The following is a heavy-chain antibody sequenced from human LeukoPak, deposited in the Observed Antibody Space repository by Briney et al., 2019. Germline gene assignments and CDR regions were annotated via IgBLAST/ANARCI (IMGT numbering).Heavy chain of an antibody. V-gene: IGHV3-23*01. D-gene: IGHD3-3*01. J-gene: IGHJ3*02. CDR2: ISGSGGST. Sequence: GGSLRLSCAASGFTFSSYAMSWARQAPGKGLEWVSAISGSGGSTYYADSVKGRFTISRDNSKNTLYLQMNSLRAEDTAVYYCAKELRFLEWSQGDAFDIWGQGTMVTVSS. CDR1: GFTFSSYA. CDR3: AKELRFLEWSQGDAFDI.